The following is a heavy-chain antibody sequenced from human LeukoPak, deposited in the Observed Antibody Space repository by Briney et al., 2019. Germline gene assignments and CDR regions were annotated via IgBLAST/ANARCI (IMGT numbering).Heavy chain of an antibody. CDR1: GFNLKSYS. Sequence: GGALRLLRASSGFNLKSYSMSRVRQASGKGLEVVPANSCSGGSTYYADSVKGRFTISRDNSKNTLYLQMNSLRAEDTAVYYCAKGSELLWFGELWFDPWGQGTLVTVSS. CDR3: AKGSELLWFGELWFDP. V-gene: IGHV3-23*01. D-gene: IGHD3-10*01. J-gene: IGHJ5*02. CDR2: NSCSGGST.